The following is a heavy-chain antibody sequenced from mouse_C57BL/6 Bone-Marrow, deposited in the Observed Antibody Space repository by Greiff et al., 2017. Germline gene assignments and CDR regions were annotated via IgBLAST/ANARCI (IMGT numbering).Heavy chain of an antibody. CDR3: ARGRGFLRLDY. CDR1: GYAFTSYL. D-gene: IGHD1-1*01. V-gene: IGHV1-54*01. Sequence: QVQLQQSGAELVRPGTSVKVSCKASGYAFTSYLIEWVKQRPGQGLEWIGVINPGGGGTNYTEKFKGKATLTADKSSSTAYMQLSSLTSEDSAVYCCARGRGFLRLDYWGQGTPLTVSS. CDR2: INPGGGGT. J-gene: IGHJ2*01.